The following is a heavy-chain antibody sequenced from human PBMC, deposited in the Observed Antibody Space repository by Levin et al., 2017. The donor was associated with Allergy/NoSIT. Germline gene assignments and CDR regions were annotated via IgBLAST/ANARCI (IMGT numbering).Heavy chain of an antibody. J-gene: IGHJ4*02. CDR1: GFTFSSHR. V-gene: IGHV3-30-3*01. Sequence: LSLTCAASGFTFSSHRMHWVRQVPGKGPEWVALISSDGSNKYYADSVKGRFTISRDNSKNTVYLQMNSLRGEDTAVYYCARNVGLYAVRGVPTHFDYWGQGTLVTVSS. CDR2: ISSDGSNK. D-gene: IGHD3-10*01. CDR3: ARNVGLYAVRGVPTHFDY.